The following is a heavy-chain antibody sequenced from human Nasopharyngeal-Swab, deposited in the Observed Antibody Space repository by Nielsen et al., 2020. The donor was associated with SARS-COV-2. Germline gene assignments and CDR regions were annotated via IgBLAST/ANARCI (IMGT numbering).Heavy chain of an antibody. Sequence: GGSLRLSCAASGFTFSSYGMHWVRQAPGKGLEWVAVISYDGSNKYYADSVKGRFTISRDNSKNTLYLQMNSLRAEDTAVYYCAKFSAMFYYFHYMDVWGKGTTVTVSS. CDR3: AKFSAMFYYFHYMDV. CDR1: GFTFSSYG. CDR2: ISYDGSNK. D-gene: IGHD3-10*02. J-gene: IGHJ6*03. V-gene: IGHV3-30*18.